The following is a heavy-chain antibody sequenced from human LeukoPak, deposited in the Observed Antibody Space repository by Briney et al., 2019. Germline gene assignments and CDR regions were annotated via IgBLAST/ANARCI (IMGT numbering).Heavy chain of an antibody. CDR3: ARDGKISPYYGMDV. D-gene: IGHD1-26*01. CDR2: IYYSGST. V-gene: IGHV4-61*01. Sequence: SETLSLTCTVSGGSISSSSYYWGWIRQTPGKGLEWIGYIYYSGSTDYNPSLKSRVTISVDTSKNQFSLKLSSVTAADTAVYYCARDGKISPYYGMDVWGQGATVTVSS. CDR1: GGSISSSSYY. J-gene: IGHJ6*02.